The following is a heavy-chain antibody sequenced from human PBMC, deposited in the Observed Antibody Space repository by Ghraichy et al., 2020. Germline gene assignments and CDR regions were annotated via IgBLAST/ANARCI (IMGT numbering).Heavy chain of an antibody. CDR3: ARGIRIARAWFDP. J-gene: IGHJ5*02. Sequence: ASVKVSCKASGYTFTGYYMHWVRQAPGQGLEWMGWINPNSGGTNYAQKFQGWVTMTRDTSISTAYMELSRLRSDDTAVYYCARGIRIARAWFDPWGQGTLVTVSS. D-gene: IGHD3-16*02. CDR2: INPNSGGT. V-gene: IGHV1-2*04. CDR1: GYTFTGYY.